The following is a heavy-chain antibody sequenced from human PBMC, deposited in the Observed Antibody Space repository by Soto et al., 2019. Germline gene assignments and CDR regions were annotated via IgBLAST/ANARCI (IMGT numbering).Heavy chain of an antibody. D-gene: IGHD6-13*01. CDR3: ASSGSSWSRAFDI. CDR1: GFTFSSYS. Sequence: GGSLRLSCAAPGFTFSSYSMNWVRQAPGKGLEWVSYISSSSSTIYYADSVKGRFTISRDNAKNSLYLQMNSLRAEDTAVYYCASSGSSWSRAFDIWGQGTMVTVSS. J-gene: IGHJ3*02. V-gene: IGHV3-48*01. CDR2: ISSSSSTI.